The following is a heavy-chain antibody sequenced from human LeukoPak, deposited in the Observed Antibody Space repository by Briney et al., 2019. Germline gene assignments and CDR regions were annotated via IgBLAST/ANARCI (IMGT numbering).Heavy chain of an antibody. J-gene: IGHJ4*02. CDR1: GFTLRDFG. V-gene: IGHV3-30*18. CDR2: ISFDGSKK. Sequence: GKSLRLSCAVSGFTLRDFGMHWVRQAPGKGLEWLAVISFDGSKKYYADSVQGRFTISRDNSKNTLYLQMNSLRAEDTAVYYCAKDPDLTYYDFWSGYYYFDYWGQGTLVTVSS. CDR3: AKDPDLTYYDFWSGYYYFDY. D-gene: IGHD3-3*01.